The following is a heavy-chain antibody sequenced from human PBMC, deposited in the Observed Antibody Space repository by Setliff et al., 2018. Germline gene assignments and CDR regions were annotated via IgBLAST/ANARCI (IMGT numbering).Heavy chain of an antibody. D-gene: IGHD1-1*01. CDR3: ARTGTYRYFDY. CDR2: IYHGGDT. J-gene: IGHJ4*02. Sequence: PSETLSLTCTVSGGSINSGVYYWGWIRQPPGKGLEWIGRIYHGGDTYYNASLKSRLTISVDTSKNQFSLKLRSVTAADTAVHYCARTGTYRYFDYWGQGALVTVSS. V-gene: IGHV4-39*01. CDR1: GGSINSGVYY.